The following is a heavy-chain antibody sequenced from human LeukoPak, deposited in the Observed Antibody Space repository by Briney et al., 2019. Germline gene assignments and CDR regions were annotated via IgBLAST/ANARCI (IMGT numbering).Heavy chain of an antibody. V-gene: IGHV4-61*01. J-gene: IGHJ4*02. CDR1: GDFVSSGSYY. Sequence: PSETLSLTCTVSGDFVSSGSYYWSWLRQPPGKGLNWIGYNYHSGNNNYNPSLESRVTISVDTSKNQFSLTLTSVTAADTAVYYCARDRGYYGSKSYSQGSYFDYWGRGSLVTVSS. CDR2: NYHSGNN. CDR3: ARDRGYYGSKSYSQGSYFDY. D-gene: IGHD3-10*01.